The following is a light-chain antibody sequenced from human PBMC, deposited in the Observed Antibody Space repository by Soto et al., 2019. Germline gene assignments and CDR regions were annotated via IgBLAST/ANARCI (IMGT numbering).Light chain of an antibody. Sequence: QSVLTQPPSASGTPGQRVTISCSGSSSNIGSNTVNWYQQLPGTAPKLLIYSNNQRPSGVPDRFSGFKSGTSASLAISGLQSEDEADYYCAAWDDSLNGPDWVFGGGTKLTVL. V-gene: IGLV1-44*01. CDR2: SNN. J-gene: IGLJ3*02. CDR3: AAWDDSLNGPDWV. CDR1: SSNIGSNT.